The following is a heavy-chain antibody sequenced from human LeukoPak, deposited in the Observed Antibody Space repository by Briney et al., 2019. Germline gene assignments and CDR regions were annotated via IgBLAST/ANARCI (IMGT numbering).Heavy chain of an antibody. CDR1: GFTFSSYW. CDR2: INSDGSST. CDR3: ARVDYDYVWGSYRNEPPGDFDY. Sequence: GGSLRLSCAASGFTFSSYWMHWVRQAPGKGLVWVSRINSDGSSTSYADSVKGRFTISRDNSKNTLYLQMNSLRAEDTAVYYCARVDYDYVWGSYRNEPPGDFDYWGQGTLVTVSS. D-gene: IGHD3-16*02. V-gene: IGHV3-74*01. J-gene: IGHJ4*02.